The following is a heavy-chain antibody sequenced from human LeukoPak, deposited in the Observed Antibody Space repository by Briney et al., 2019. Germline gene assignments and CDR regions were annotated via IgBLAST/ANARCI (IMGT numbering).Heavy chain of an antibody. CDR2: IYYSGST. CDR1: GGSISSGTYY. J-gene: IGHJ4*02. CDR3: ARNASDSGTSYFDY. V-gene: IGHV4-39*01. Sequence: SDTLSLTCTVSGGSISSGTYYWGWVRQPPGKGLEWIGSIYYSGSTSYNPSLKSRVTISVDTSKNQFSLKLDSVTAADTAVYYCARNASDSGTSYFDYWGPGTLVTVSS. D-gene: IGHD1-26*01.